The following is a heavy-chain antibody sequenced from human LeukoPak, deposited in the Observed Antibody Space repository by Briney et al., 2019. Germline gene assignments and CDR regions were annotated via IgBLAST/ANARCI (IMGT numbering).Heavy chain of an antibody. Sequence: PGGSLRLSWAASALTFSSYGRHWGRQAPGKGLEWVAFIRYDGSNKYYADSVKGRFTISRDNSKNTLYLQMNSLRAEDTAVYYCAKGHSSSSYEFDYWGQGTLVTVSS. J-gene: IGHJ4*02. CDR3: AKGHSSSSYEFDY. D-gene: IGHD6-13*01. CDR2: IRYDGSNK. V-gene: IGHV3-30*02. CDR1: ALTFSSYG.